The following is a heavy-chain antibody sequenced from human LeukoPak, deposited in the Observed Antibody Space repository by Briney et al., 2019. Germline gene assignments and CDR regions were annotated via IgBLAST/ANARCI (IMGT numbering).Heavy chain of an antibody. V-gene: IGHV4-39*01. CDR1: GGSISSSSYY. J-gene: IGHJ5*02. D-gene: IGHD5-12*01. Sequence: PSETLSLTCTVSGGSISSSSYYWGWIRQPPGKGLEWIGSIYYSGSTYYNPSLKSRVTISVDTSKNQFSPKLSSVTAADTAVYYCARHNLIRGYSGYDRLYNWFDPWGQGTLVTVSS. CDR2: IYYSGST. CDR3: ARHNLIRGYSGYDRLYNWFDP.